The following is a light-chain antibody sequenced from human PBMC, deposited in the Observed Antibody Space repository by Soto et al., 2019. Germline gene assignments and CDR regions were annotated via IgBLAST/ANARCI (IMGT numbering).Light chain of an antibody. CDR2: GAS. V-gene: IGKV3-11*01. CDR3: QQRSNWPFT. J-gene: IGKJ4*01. Sequence: EIVLTQSPATLSLSPGERATLSCRASQSVSSYLAWYQQKPGQAPRLLIFGASNRATGIPDRFSGRGSGTDFTLTISSLDPEDFAVYYCQQRSNWPFTFGGGTKVEIK. CDR1: QSVSSY.